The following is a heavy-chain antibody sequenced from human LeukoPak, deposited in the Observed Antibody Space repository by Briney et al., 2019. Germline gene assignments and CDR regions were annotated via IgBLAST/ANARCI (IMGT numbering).Heavy chain of an antibody. Sequence: PGGSLRLSCAASGFTFSSYDMHWVRQATGKGLEWVSTIGTAGVTYYPGSVKGRFTISRENAKNSLYLQMNSLRAGDTAVYYCATFAANYYYGIDVWGQGTTVTVSS. CDR3: ATFAANYYYGIDV. V-gene: IGHV3-13*01. CDR1: GFTFSSYD. J-gene: IGHJ6*02. CDR2: IGTAGVT.